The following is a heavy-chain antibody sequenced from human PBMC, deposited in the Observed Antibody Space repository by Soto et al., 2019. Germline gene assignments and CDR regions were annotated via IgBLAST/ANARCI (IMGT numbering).Heavy chain of an antibody. CDR2: IIPMFGTP. D-gene: IGHD3-10*01. Sequence: QVQLVQSGAEVKKPGSSVKVSCTASGGSFSSYAITWVRQAPGQGLEGMGAIIPMFGTPRYAQKFQGRVTITADESTSTAYMELSSLGSEDTAVYYCARDLSGSYFGYFDYWGQGTLVTVSS. V-gene: IGHV1-69*01. J-gene: IGHJ4*02. CDR1: GGSFSSYA. CDR3: ARDLSGSYFGYFDY.